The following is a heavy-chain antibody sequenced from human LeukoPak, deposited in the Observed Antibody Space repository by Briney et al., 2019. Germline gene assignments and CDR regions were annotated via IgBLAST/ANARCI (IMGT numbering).Heavy chain of an antibody. D-gene: IGHD2-2*01. J-gene: IGHJ4*02. CDR2: INPNSGGT. Sequence: ASVKASCKASGYTFTGYYMHWVRQAPGQGLEWMGWINPNSGGTNYAQKFQGRVTMTRDTSISTAYMELSRLRSDDTAVYYCARGLDRVVVPAAIGYWGQGTLVTVSP. CDR3: ARGLDRVVVPAAIGY. CDR1: GYTFTGYY. V-gene: IGHV1-2*02.